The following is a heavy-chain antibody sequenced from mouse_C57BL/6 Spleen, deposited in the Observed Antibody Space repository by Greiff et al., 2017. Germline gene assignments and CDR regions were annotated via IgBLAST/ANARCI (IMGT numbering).Heavy chain of an antibody. CDR3: ARSGSSYYFDY. D-gene: IGHD1-1*01. CDR2: IDPSDSYT. J-gene: IGHJ2*01. Sequence: VQLQQPGAELVMPGASVKLSCKASGYTFTSYWMHWVKQRPGQGLEWIGEIDPSDSYTNYNQTFKGKSTLTVDKSSSTAYMQLSSLTSEDSAVYYCARSGSSYYFDYWGQGTTLTVSS. V-gene: IGHV1-69*01. CDR1: GYTFTSYW.